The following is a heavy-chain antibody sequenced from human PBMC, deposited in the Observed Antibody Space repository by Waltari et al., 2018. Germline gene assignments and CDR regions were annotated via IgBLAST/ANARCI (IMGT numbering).Heavy chain of an antibody. CDR1: GFACSRDW. V-gene: IGHV3-74*03. CDR2: IDTDGSRT. D-gene: IGHD3-22*01. J-gene: IGHJ4*02. CDR3: AIDTSGYYGN. Sequence: EVQLVESGGGLVQLGGALRLSWVGSGFACSRDWRIWVRQAPGKGVGWVSYIDTDGSRTTYADSVKSRFTIFRDNTKNTLYLQMDSLRAEDTAVYYCAIDTSGYYGNWGQGTLVTVSS.